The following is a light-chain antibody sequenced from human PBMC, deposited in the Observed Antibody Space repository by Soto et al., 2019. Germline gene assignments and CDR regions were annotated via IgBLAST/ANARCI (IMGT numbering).Light chain of an antibody. V-gene: IGKV1-5*01. J-gene: IGKJ1*01. Sequence: DIQMTQSPSTLSASVGDRVTITCRASQSISSWLAWYPQKPGKAPKLLIYDASSLESGVPSRFSGSGSGTEFTLTISSLQPDDFATYYCQQYNSLWTFGKGTKVEIK. CDR3: QQYNSLWT. CDR1: QSISSW. CDR2: DAS.